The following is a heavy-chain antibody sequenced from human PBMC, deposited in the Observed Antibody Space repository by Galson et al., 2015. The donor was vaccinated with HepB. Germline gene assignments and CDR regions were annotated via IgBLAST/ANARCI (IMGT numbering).Heavy chain of an antibody. CDR1: GGTFSSYA. CDR3: ARDPGIAAGRYYYGMDV. D-gene: IGHD6-13*01. V-gene: IGHV1-69*13. CDR2: IIPIFGTA. J-gene: IGHJ6*02. Sequence: SVKVSCKASGGTFSSYAISWVRQAPGQGLEWMGGIIPIFGTANYAKKFQGRVTITADDSTSTAYMELSSLRSEDTAVYYCARDPGIAAGRYYYGMDVRVHGTTVAISS.